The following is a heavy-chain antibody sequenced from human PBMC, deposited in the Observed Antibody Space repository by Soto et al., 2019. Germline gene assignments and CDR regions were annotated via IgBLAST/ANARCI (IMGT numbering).Heavy chain of an antibody. CDR2: INGDYGNT. Sequence: GASVKVSCKASGYTFYSHSISWVRQAPGQGLEWMGRINGDYGNTQYAQKFRGRVTMTTDTSTTTVYMELTNLRSDDTAVYYCAICTDGDGYYGMDVWGQGTTVTISS. CDR3: AICTDGDGYYGMDV. V-gene: IGHV1-18*01. CDR1: GYTFYSHS. J-gene: IGHJ6*02. D-gene: IGHD3-3*01.